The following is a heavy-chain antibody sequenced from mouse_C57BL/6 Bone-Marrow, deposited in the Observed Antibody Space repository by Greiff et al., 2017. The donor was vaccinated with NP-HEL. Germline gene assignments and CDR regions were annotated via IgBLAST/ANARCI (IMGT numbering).Heavy chain of an antibody. CDR2: ISSCGDYI. V-gene: IGHV5-9-1*02. CDR1: GFTFSSYA. CDR3: TRGYALDY. J-gene: IGHJ4*01. Sequence: EVKLVESGEGLVKPGGSLKLSCAASGFTFSSYAMSWVRQTPEKGLEWVAYISSCGDYIYYADTVKGRFTISRDNARNTLYLKMSSLKSEDTARDYCTRGYALDYWGQGTSVTVSS.